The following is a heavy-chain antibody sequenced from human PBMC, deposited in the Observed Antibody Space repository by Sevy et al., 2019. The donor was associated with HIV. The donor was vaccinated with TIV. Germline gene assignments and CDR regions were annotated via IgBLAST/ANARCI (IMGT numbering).Heavy chain of an antibody. CDR1: GYTFTSYG. D-gene: IGHD3-22*01. J-gene: IGHJ4*02. Sequence: ASVKVSCKASGYTFTSYGISWVRQAPGQGLEWMGWISAYNGNKNYAQKLQGRVTMTTDTSTSKAYMELRSLRSDDTAVYYCARGYYYDSSGYYAPYYFDYWGQGTLVTVSS. V-gene: IGHV1-18*01. CDR3: ARGYYYDSSGYYAPYYFDY. CDR2: ISAYNGNK.